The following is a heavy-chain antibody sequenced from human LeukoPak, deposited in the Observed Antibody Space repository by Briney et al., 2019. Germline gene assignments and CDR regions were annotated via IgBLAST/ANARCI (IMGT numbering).Heavy chain of an antibody. V-gene: IGHV1-18*04. CDR3: ARDGRFAAYEPDY. Sequence: ASVKVSCKASGYTFTGYYMHWVRQAPGQGLEWMGWISAYNGNTNYAQKLQGRATMTTDTSTSTAHTELRSLRYDDTAVYYCARDGRFAAYEPDYWGQGTLVTVSS. CDR2: ISAYNGNT. D-gene: IGHD1-26*01. CDR1: GYTFTGYY. J-gene: IGHJ4*02.